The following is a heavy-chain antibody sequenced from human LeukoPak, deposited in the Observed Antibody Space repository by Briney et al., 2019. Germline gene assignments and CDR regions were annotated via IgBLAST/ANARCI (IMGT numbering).Heavy chain of an antibody. D-gene: IGHD3-10*01. V-gene: IGHV4-59*01. Sequence: SETLSLTCSVSGDSISIYYWSWIRQPPGKGLEWIGYIYNSGSTNYNPSLKSRVTISVDTSKNQFSLKLTSVTAADTAVYYCAKVSYHYYGSGSYVLDYWGQGTLVTVSS. CDR3: AKVSYHYYGSGSYVLDY. CDR2: IYNSGST. CDR1: GDSISIYY. J-gene: IGHJ4*02.